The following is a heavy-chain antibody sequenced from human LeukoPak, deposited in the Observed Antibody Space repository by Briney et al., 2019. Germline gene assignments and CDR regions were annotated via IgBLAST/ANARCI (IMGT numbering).Heavy chain of an antibody. D-gene: IGHD3-10*01. CDR1: GFTFNTYG. V-gene: IGHV3-30*18. Sequence: AGSLRLSCAASGFTFNTYGMHWVGQAPAKGLEWVVLISYDGTNKNYSDSVRGRFTISRDNSKNTLYLQMNSLIPEDTAVYYCAKGAALGPGYSMDVWGQGTTVTVSS. CDR3: AKGAALGPGYSMDV. J-gene: IGHJ6*02. CDR2: ISYDGTNK.